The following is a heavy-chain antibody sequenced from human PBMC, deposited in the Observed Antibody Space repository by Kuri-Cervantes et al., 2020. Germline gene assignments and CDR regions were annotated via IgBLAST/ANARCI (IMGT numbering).Heavy chain of an antibody. CDR2: MNPNSGNT. CDR3: ATGLGYYDFWSGSTPLDDY. CDR1: GYTFTSYD. D-gene: IGHD3-3*01. Sequence: ASVKVSCKASGYTFTSYDINWVRQATGQGLEWTGWMNPNSGNTGYAQKFQGRVTMTRNTSISTAYMELSSLRSEDTAVYYCATGLGYYDFWSGSTPLDDYWGQGTLVTVSS. V-gene: IGHV1-8*01. J-gene: IGHJ4*02.